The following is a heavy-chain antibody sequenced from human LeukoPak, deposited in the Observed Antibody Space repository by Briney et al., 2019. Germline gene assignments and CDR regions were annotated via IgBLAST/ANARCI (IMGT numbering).Heavy chain of an antibody. V-gene: IGHV4-38-2*02. CDR2: IYHSGST. CDR1: GYSISSGYY. Sequence: SETLSLTCTVSGYSISSGYYWGWIRQPPGKGLEWIGSIYHSGSTYYNPSLKSRVTISVDTSKNQFSLKLSSVTAADTAVYYCARRRYSSSHMGYWGQGTLVTVSS. D-gene: IGHD6-13*01. CDR3: ARRRYSSSHMGY. J-gene: IGHJ4*02.